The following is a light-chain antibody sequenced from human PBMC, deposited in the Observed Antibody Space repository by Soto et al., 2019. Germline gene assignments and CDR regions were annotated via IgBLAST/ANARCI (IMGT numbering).Light chain of an antibody. CDR1: QTVSSSY. J-gene: IGKJ3*01. V-gene: IGKV3-20*01. Sequence: EIVLTQSPGTLSLFPGERATLSCRASQTVSSSYLARYQQKPGQAPRLLIYGASSRATGIPDRFSGSGSGTDFTLTISRLEPEDFAVYYCQQYGSSLFTFGPGTKVDIK. CDR3: QQYGSSLFT. CDR2: GAS.